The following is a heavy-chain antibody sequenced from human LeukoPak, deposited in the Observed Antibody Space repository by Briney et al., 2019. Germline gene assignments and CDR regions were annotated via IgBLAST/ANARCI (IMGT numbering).Heavy chain of an antibody. CDR2: ISAYNGNT. J-gene: IGHJ4*02. Sequence: ASVKVSCKASGYTFTSFGIIWVGKAPGQGFEWMGWISAYNGNTNYAQKVQGRITMTTDRSTSTAYMELRSLRPDDTAVYYCARDNLGFDYWGQGTLVTVS. CDR3: ARDNLGFDY. V-gene: IGHV1-18*01. CDR1: GYTFTSFG. D-gene: IGHD7-27*01.